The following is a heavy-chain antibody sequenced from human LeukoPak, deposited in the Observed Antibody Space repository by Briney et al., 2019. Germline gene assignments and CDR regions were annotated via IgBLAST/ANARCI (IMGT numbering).Heavy chain of an antibody. CDR3: ARDRAGYFDY. D-gene: IGHD6-19*01. V-gene: IGHV3-53*01. Sequence: GGSLRLSCAASGFTVSSNYMSWVRQAPGKGLEWVSVIYSGGSTYYADSVKGRFTISRDNAKNSLYLQMNSLRAEDTAVYYCARDRAGYFDYWGHGTLVTVSS. CDR1: GFTVSSNY. CDR2: IYSGGST. J-gene: IGHJ4*01.